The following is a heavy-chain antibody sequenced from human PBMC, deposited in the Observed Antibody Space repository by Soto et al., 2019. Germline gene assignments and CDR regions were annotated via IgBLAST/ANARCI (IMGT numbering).Heavy chain of an antibody. CDR2: INHSGST. D-gene: IGHD3-10*01. Sequence: QVQLQQWGAGLLKPSETLSLTSAVYGGSFSGYYWSWIRQPPGKGLEWIGEINHSGSTNYNPSLTSRVTLAVDTSQNQFSLKLRSVTAADTAVYYCARGKVVRGSYVTLDYWGQGTLVTVSS. CDR1: GGSFSGYY. V-gene: IGHV4-34*01. J-gene: IGHJ4*02. CDR3: ARGKVVRGSYVTLDY.